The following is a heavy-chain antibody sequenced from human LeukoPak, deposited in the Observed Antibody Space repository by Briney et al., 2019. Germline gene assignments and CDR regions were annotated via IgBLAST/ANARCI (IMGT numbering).Heavy chain of an antibody. CDR2: ISGSGGST. Sequence: GGSLRLSCAASGFTFSSYAMSWVRQAPGKGLEWVSAISGSGGSTYCADSVKGRFTISRDNSKNTLYLQMNSLRAEDTAVYYCAKGGSSGYYYEYYFDYWGQGTLVTVSS. D-gene: IGHD3-22*01. CDR3: AKGGSSGYYYEYYFDY. CDR1: GFTFSSYA. J-gene: IGHJ4*02. V-gene: IGHV3-23*01.